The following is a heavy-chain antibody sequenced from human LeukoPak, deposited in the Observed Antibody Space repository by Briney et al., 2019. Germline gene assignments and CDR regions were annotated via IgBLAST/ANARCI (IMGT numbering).Heavy chain of an antibody. CDR3: ARDRGAAALDF. Sequence: GGSLRLSCAASGFTFSSQAMSWVRQAPGKGLEWVSSISGSGGSTYYADSVKGRFTVSRDNSKNTLFLQMNSLRAEDTAVYYCARDRGAAALDFWGQGTLVTVSS. CDR1: GFTFSSQA. CDR2: ISGSGGST. J-gene: IGHJ4*02. V-gene: IGHV3-23*01. D-gene: IGHD6-13*01.